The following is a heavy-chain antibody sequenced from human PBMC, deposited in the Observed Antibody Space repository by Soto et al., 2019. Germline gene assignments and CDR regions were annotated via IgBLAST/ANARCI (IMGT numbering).Heavy chain of an antibody. D-gene: IGHD2-21*02. CDR3: AKDHIVVVTAIQIDAFDI. J-gene: IGHJ3*02. CDR2: ISGSGGST. Sequence: EVQLLESGGGLVQPGGSLRLSCAASGFTFSSYAMSWVRQAPGKGLEWVSAISGSGGSTYYADSVKGRFTISRDNSKNTLYLQLNSLRAEDTAVYYCAKDHIVVVTAIQIDAFDIWGQGTMVTVSS. V-gene: IGHV3-23*01. CDR1: GFTFSSYA.